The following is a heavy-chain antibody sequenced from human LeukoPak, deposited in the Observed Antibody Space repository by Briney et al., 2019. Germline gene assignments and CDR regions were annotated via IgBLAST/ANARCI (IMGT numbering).Heavy chain of an antibody. V-gene: IGHV4-34*01. CDR3: ARGRGDSSSSLYYFDY. J-gene: IGHJ4*02. CDR1: GGSFSGYY. CDR2: INHSGST. Sequence: SETLSLTCAVYGGSFSGYYWSWIRQPPGKGLEWIGEINHSGSTNYNPSLKSRVTISVDTSKNQFSLKLSSVTAADTAVYYCARGRGDSSSSLYYFDYWGQGTLVTVSS. D-gene: IGHD6-6*01.